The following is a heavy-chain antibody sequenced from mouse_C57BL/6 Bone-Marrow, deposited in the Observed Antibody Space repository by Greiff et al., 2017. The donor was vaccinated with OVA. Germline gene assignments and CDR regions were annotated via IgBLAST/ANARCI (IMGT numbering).Heavy chain of an antibody. D-gene: IGHD2-4*01. Sequence: EVQGVESGGGLVQPGGSLKLSCAASGFTFSDYYMYWVRQTPEKRLEWVAYISNGGGSTYYPDTVKGRFTISRDNAKNTLYLQMSRLKSEDTAMYYCARLGITTRWYFDVWGTGTTVTVSS. CDR1: GFTFSDYY. CDR3: ARLGITTRWYFDV. V-gene: IGHV5-12*01. CDR2: ISNGGGST. J-gene: IGHJ1*03.